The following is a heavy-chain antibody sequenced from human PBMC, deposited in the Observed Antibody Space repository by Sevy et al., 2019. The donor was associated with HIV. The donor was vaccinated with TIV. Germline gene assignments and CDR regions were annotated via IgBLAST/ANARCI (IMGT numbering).Heavy chain of an antibody. CDR2: IYHTGNT. Sequence: SETLSLTCAVSGGSISSGGYSWNWIRQPPGKGLEWIGYIYHTGNTYYNPSLKSRVTISVDRSNNQFSLKLNSLTAAETAVCYWARAASRMTTVTHFDYRGQGTQVTVSS. D-gene: IGHD4-17*01. CDR3: ARAASRMTTVTHFDY. J-gene: IGHJ4*02. V-gene: IGHV4-30-2*01. CDR1: GGSISSGGYS.